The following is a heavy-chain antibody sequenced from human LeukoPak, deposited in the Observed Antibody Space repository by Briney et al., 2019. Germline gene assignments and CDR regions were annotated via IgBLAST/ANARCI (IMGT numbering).Heavy chain of an antibody. J-gene: IGHJ4*02. CDR3: ARDFSVSSAAGFSYYFDY. CDR1: GYTFTGYY. D-gene: IGHD6-13*01. Sequence: ASVKVSCKASGYTFTGYYMHWVRQAPGQGLEWMGWINPNSGGTNYAQKFQGRVTMTRDTSISTAYMELSRLRSDDTAVYYCARDFSVSSAAGFSYYFDYWGQGTLVTVSS. CDR2: INPNSGGT. V-gene: IGHV1-2*02.